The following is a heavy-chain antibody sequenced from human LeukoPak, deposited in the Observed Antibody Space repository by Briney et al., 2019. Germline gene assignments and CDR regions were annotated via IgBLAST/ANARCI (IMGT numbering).Heavy chain of an antibody. CDR2: IYTSGST. V-gene: IGHV4-61*02. CDR3: ARDGGGLCYYGSGSYYSYWFDP. J-gene: IGHJ5*02. D-gene: IGHD3-10*01. CDR1: GGSISSGSYY. Sequence: KPSETLSLTCTVSGGSISSGSYYWSWIWQPAGKGLEWIGRIYTSGSTNYNPSLKSRVTISVDTSKNQFSLKLSSVTAADTAVYYCARDGGGLCYYGSGSYYSYWFDPWGQGTLVTVSS.